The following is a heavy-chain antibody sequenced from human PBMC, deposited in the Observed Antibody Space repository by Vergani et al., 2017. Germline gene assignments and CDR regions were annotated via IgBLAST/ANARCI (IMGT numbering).Heavy chain of an antibody. V-gene: IGHV4-30-4*01. Sequence: QVHLLESGPGLVKPSQTLSLTCTVSGASVSSDDCYWSWIRPPPGKGLEWIGYIYYSGSTYYNPSLKSRVTISVDTSKNQFSLKLSSVTAADTAVYYCAGRDITIFGVVIIRGYYYYGMDVWGQGTTVTVSS. CDR2: IYYSGST. D-gene: IGHD3-3*01. J-gene: IGHJ6*02. CDR3: AGRDITIFGVVIIRGYYYYGMDV. CDR1: GASVSSDDCY.